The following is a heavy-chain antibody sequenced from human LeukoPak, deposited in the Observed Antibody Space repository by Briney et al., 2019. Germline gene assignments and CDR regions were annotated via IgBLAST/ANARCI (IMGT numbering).Heavy chain of an antibody. D-gene: IGHD2-15*01. V-gene: IGHV1-2*02. CDR1: GYTFTGYY. Sequence: ASVTVSCKPSGYTFTGYYMHWVRQAPGQGLEWTGWINPSSGGTNYPQKFQGRVTMTRDTSLSTAYMELSGLRSDDTAVYYCARGVVAATFYYYMDVWDKGTTVTVSS. J-gene: IGHJ6*03. CDR3: ARGVVAATFYYYMDV. CDR2: INPSSGGT.